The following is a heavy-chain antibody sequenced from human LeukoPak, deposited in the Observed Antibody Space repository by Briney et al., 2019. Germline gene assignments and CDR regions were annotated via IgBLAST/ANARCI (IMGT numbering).Heavy chain of an antibody. Sequence: GGSLRLSCAASGFTFSYYSMNWVRQAPGKGLEWISYSNTDGTISYADSVKCRFTISRDNAENSLYLQMNSLRDEDTAVYFCVRDRDYAFDFWGQGTMVTVSS. V-gene: IGHV3-48*02. CDR1: GFTFSYYS. J-gene: IGHJ3*01. CDR3: VRDRDYAFDF. CDR2: SNTDGTI.